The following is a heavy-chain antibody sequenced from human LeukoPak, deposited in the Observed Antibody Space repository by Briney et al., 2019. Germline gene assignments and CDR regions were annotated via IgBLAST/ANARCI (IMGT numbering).Heavy chain of an antibody. Sequence: PGGSLRLSCAASGFTFSSYAMHWVRQAPGKGLEWVAVISYDGSNKYYADSVKGRFTISRDNSKNTLYLQMNILRADDTAVYHCARNFAYGDYWGQGTLVTVSS. V-gene: IGHV3-30*01. CDR1: GFTFSSYA. CDR2: ISYDGSNK. CDR3: ARNFAYGDY. J-gene: IGHJ4*02. D-gene: IGHD3-10*01.